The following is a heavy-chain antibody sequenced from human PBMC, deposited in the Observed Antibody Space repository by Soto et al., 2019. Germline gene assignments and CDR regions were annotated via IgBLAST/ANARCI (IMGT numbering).Heavy chain of an antibody. V-gene: IGHV4-30-2*01. CDR3: ARVGYCISTSCHGTNWFDP. D-gene: IGHD2-2*01. CDR1: GGSISSGGYS. Sequence: PSETLSLTCAVSGGSISSGGYSWSWIRQPPGKGLEWIGYIYHSGSTYYNPSLKSRVTISVDTSKNQFSLKLSSVTAADTAVYYCARVGYCISTSCHGTNWFDPWGQGTLVTVSS. J-gene: IGHJ5*02. CDR2: IYHSGST.